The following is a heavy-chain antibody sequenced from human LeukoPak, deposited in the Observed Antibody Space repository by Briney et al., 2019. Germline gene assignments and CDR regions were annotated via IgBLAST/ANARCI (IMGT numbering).Heavy chain of an antibody. J-gene: IGHJ6*02. Sequence: ASVEVSCKASGYTFTSYGISWVRQAPGQGLEWMGWISAYNGNTNYAQKLQGRVTMTTDTSTSTAYMELRSLRSDDTAVYYCARDSWNSRNYYYYGMDVWGQGTTVTVSS. CDR3: ARDSWNSRNYYYYGMDV. CDR2: ISAYNGNT. D-gene: IGHD1-7*01. V-gene: IGHV1-18*01. CDR1: GYTFTSYG.